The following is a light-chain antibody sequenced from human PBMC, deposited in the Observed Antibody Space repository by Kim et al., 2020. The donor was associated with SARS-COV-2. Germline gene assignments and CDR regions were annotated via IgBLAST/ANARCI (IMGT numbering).Light chain of an antibody. Sequence: QSVLTQPASVSGSPGQSITISCTGTSSDVGGYNHVSWYQRHPGKVPKLLIYNVNKWPSGVSNRFSDSKSGNTASLTISGLQAEDEADYYCTSYTSSNTWVFGGGTQLTVL. V-gene: IGLV2-14*01. J-gene: IGLJ3*02. CDR3: TSYTSSNTWV. CDR2: NVN. CDR1: SSDVGGYNH.